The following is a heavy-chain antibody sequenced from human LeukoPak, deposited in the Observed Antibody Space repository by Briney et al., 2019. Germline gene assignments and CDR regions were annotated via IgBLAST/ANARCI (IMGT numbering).Heavy chain of an antibody. CDR1: GYTFTSYG. CDR3: ARRPPTRITMARGPFDY. J-gene: IGHJ4*02. D-gene: IGHD3-10*01. V-gene: IGHV1-18*01. CDR2: ISAYNGNT. Sequence: ASVKVSCKASGYTFTSYGISWVRQAPGQGLEWMGWISAYNGNTNYAQKLQGRVTMTTDTSTSTAYMELRSLRSDDTAVYYCARRPPTRITMARGPFDYWGQGTLVTVSS.